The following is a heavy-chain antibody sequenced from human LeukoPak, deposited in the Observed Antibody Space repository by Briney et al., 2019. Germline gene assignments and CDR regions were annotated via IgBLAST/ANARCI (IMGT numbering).Heavy chain of an antibody. J-gene: IGHJ4*02. Sequence: SETLSLTCAVYGGSFSGYYWSWIRQPPGKGLEWIGEINHSGSTNYNPSLKSRVTISVDTSKNQFSLKLSSVTAADTAVYYCASPLTRYPLWGQGTLVTVSS. CDR3: ASPLTRYPL. CDR2: INHSGST. D-gene: IGHD3-3*01. V-gene: IGHV4-34*01. CDR1: GGSFSGYY.